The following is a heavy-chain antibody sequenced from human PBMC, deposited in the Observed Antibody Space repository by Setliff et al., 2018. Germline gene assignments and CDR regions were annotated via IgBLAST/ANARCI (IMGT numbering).Heavy chain of an antibody. D-gene: IGHD1-26*01. Sequence: GASVKVSCKASGYTFTSHYMHWVRQAPGLGLEWMGTINPSSGRTSYAQKFQGRVTMTRDTSTSTVYMDMSSLRSEDTAVYYCARSGNYSPNDYWGQGTLVTVSS. V-gene: IGHV1-46*01. CDR1: GYTFTSHY. CDR3: ARSGNYSPNDY. J-gene: IGHJ4*02. CDR2: INPSSGRT.